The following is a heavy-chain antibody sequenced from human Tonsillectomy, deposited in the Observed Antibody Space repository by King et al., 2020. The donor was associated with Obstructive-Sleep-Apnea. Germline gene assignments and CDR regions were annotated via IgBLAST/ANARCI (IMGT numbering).Heavy chain of an antibody. J-gene: IGHJ6*02. CDR2: IIPISVTA. V-gene: IGHV1-69*01. D-gene: IGHD3-9*01. CDR1: GGTVTTDT. Sequence: QLVESGAEVKKPGSSVTVSCKASGGTVTTDTISWVRQAPGQGLEWMGGIIPISVTAHYSQKGRGRVTITADSSTNIVFMELNSLRSEDTAVYYCARDLTGMDVWGQGTSVAVSS. CDR3: ARDLTGMDV.